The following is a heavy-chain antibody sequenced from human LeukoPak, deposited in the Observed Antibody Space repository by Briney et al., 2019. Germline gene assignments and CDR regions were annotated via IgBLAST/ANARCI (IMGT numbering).Heavy chain of an antibody. J-gene: IGHJ4*02. V-gene: IGHV3-21*01. Sequence: GGSLRLSCAATGFTFSSYSMNWVRQAPGKGLEWVSSISPSSNYIYYADSVKGRFTISRDNAKTSLYLQMNSLRAEDTAVYYCARDLRHPVGGTSYWGQGTLVTVSS. CDR2: ISPSSNYI. D-gene: IGHD4-23*01. CDR1: GFTFSSYS. CDR3: ARDLRHPVGGTSY.